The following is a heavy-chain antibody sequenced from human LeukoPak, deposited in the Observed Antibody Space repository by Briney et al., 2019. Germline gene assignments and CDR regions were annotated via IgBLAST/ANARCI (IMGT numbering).Heavy chain of an antibody. D-gene: IGHD3-22*01. V-gene: IGHV3-74*03. CDR3: ARDGYYYDSSGYADY. J-gene: IGHJ4*02. CDR2: ISSDGTSR. Sequence: PGGSLRLSCEASGYSFSTYWMHWVRQAPGEGLMWVSRISSDGTSRTYADSVEGRFTIFRDNAKNSLYLQMNSLRAEDTAVYYCARDGYYYDSSGYADYWGQGTLVTVSS. CDR1: GYSFSTYW.